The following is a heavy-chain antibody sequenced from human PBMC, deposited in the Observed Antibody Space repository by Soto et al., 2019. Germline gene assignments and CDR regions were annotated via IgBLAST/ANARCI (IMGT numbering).Heavy chain of an antibody. CDR3: AASETDTAMVDFDY. V-gene: IGHV1-58*01. D-gene: IGHD5-18*01. CDR2: IVVGSGNT. Sequence: GASVKVYYKTCGLPFTSSAVQLVRQARGQRLEWIGWIVVGSGNTNYAQKFQERVTITRDMSTSTAYMELSSLRSEDTAVYYCAASETDTAMVDFDYWGHGTLVTVSS. CDR1: GLPFTSSA. J-gene: IGHJ4*01.